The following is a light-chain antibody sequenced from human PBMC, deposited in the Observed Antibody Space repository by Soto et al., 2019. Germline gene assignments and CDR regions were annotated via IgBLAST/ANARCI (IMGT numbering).Light chain of an antibody. CDR2: ANT. V-gene: IGLV1-40*01. CDR3: QSYDSSLSGFYV. CDR1: SSKIGAGYD. Sequence: QAVVTQPPSVSGAPGQRVTISCTGSSSKIGAGYDVHWYQQLPGRAPKLLIYANTNRPSGVPDRFSGSRSGTSASLAITGLQAEDEADYSCQSYDSSLSGFYVFGTGTKVTVL. J-gene: IGLJ1*01.